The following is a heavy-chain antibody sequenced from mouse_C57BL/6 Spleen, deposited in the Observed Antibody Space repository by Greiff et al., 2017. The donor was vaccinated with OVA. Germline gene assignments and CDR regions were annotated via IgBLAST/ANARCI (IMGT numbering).Heavy chain of an antibody. V-gene: IGHV1-55*01. J-gene: IGHJ3*01. CDR3: AKGGYDSAWFAY. D-gene: IGHD2-13*01. Sequence: VQLQQPGAELVKPGASVKMSCKASGYTFTSYWITWVKQRPGQGLEWIGDIYPGSGSTNYTEKFKSKATLTVDPSSSTAYMQLSSLTSEDSAVYYCAKGGYDSAWFAYWGQGTLVTVSA. CDR1: GYTFTSYW. CDR2: IYPGSGST.